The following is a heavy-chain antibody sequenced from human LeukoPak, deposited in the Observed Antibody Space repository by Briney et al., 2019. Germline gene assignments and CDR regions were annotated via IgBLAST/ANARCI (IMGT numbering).Heavy chain of an antibody. J-gene: IGHJ4*02. Sequence: SGTLSLTCTVSGGSISDYYWIWTRLPPGKGLEWIGYIYYSGITYYYNPSLRSRVTMSVDTSNNQFSLKLSSVTAADTAVYYCARLDKHTGSWLPDYWGQGTLVTVSS. CDR1: GGSISDYY. CDR3: ARLDKHTGSWLPDY. D-gene: IGHD6-13*01. CDR2: IYYSGITY. V-gene: IGHV4-59*08.